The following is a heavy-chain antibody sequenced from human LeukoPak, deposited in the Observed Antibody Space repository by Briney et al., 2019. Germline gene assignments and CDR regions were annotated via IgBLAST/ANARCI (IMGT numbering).Heavy chain of an antibody. Sequence: SETLSLTCTVSGGSISSSSDYWGWIRQPPGKGLEWIGNVYYSGSTYYNPSLKSRVTISVDTSKNQFSLKLSSVTAADKAVYYCARVKWELRGGDAFDIWGQGTMVTVSS. CDR3: ARVKWELRGGDAFDI. J-gene: IGHJ3*02. CDR1: GGSISSSSDY. V-gene: IGHV4-39*07. CDR2: VYYSGST. D-gene: IGHD1-26*01.